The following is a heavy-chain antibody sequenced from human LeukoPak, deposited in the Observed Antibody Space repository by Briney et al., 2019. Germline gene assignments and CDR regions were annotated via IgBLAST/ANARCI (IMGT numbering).Heavy chain of an antibody. CDR2: INHSGST. Sequence: SETLSLTRAVSGGSFSGYYWSWIRQPPGKGLEWIGEINHSGSTNYNPSLKSRVTMSADTSKNQFSLRLTSVTAADTAVYFCVRVSSGSYHYYYMDFWGKGTTVTVSS. D-gene: IGHD3-22*01. CDR1: GGSFSGYY. CDR3: VRVSSGSYHYYYMDF. J-gene: IGHJ6*03. V-gene: IGHV4-34*01.